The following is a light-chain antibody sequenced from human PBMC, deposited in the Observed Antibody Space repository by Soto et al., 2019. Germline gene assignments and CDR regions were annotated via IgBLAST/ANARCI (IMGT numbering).Light chain of an antibody. CDR3: SSYGGRNNLV. J-gene: IGLJ2*01. CDR1: SSDVGGYNY. CDR2: EVS. Sequence: QSALTQPPSASGSPGQSVTISCTGTSSDVGGYNYVSWYQQHPGKAPKLMIYEVSKRPSGVPDRFSGSKSGNTASLTVSGLQAEDEAGYYCSSYGGRNNLVFGGGTKLTVL. V-gene: IGLV2-8*01.